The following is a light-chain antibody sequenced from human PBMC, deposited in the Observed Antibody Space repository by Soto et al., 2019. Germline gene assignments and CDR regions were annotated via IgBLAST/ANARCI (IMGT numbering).Light chain of an antibody. Sequence: QSALXXPAXXXXXXXQSITISCTGTXXDLAIYNNLSWYQQQPGKAPNLMIYQVTNRPSGVSNRFSGSRSGNTASLTISGLQAEDEADYYCSSYTDSSNYVFGTGTKLTVL. CDR3: SSYTDSSNYV. CDR1: XXDLAIYNN. CDR2: QVT. J-gene: IGLJ1*01. V-gene: IGLV2-14*01.